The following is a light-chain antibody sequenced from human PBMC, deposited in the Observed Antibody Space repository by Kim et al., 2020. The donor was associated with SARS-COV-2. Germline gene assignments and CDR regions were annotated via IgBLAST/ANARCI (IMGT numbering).Light chain of an antibody. CDR1: SLRSYY. CDR3: NSRDSGTNHLGVI. Sequence: SSELTQDPAVSVALGQTVTITCQGDSLRSYYASWYQQKPGQAPILVIYGKNNRPSGIPDRFSGSSSGNTASLTITGAQAEDEADYYCNSRDSGTNHLGVIFGGGTQLTVL. CDR2: GKN. J-gene: IGLJ2*01. V-gene: IGLV3-19*01.